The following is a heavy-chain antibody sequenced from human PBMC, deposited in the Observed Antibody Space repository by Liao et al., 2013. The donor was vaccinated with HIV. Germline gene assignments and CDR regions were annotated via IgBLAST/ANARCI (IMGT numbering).Heavy chain of an antibody. D-gene: IGHD3-10*01. CDR1: GGSFSGFY. Sequence: HVQLQQWGAGLLKPSEALSITCAVYGGSFSGFYWSWIRQLPGKAMEWIGEVNHSGTTTYNPSLGSRVTISVDTSKNQFSLNLTSVSAADTAQYFCARGRVRGVVIDWGQGTLVTVSS. CDR2: VNHSGTT. J-gene: IGHJ4*02. V-gene: IGHV4-34*01. CDR3: ARGRVRGVVID.